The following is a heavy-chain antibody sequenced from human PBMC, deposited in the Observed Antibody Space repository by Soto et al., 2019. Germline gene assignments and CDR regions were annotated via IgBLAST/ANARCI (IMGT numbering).Heavy chain of an antibody. D-gene: IGHD2-15*01. Sequence: PGGSLRLSCAASGFTVSSNYMSWVRQAPGKGLEWVSVIYSGGSTYYADSVKGRFTISRHNSKNTLYLQMNSLRAEDTAVYYCARSGAIGSWPYYFDYWGQGTLVTVSS. CDR1: GFTVSSNY. CDR3: ARSGAIGSWPYYFDY. CDR2: IYSGGST. V-gene: IGHV3-53*04. J-gene: IGHJ4*02.